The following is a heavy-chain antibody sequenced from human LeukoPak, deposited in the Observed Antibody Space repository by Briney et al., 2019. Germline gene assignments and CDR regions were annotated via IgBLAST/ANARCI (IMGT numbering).Heavy chain of an antibody. CDR2: INTNTGNP. J-gene: IGHJ6*02. D-gene: IGHD6-13*01. V-gene: IGHV7-4-1*02. CDR3: ARESEAAAFYGMDV. Sequence: ASVKVSCKASGYTFTSYAMNWVRQAPGQGLEWMGWINTNTGNPTYAQGFTGRFVFSLDTSVSTAYLQISSLKAEDTAVYYCARESEAAAFYGMDVWGQGTTVTVSS. CDR1: GYTFTSYA.